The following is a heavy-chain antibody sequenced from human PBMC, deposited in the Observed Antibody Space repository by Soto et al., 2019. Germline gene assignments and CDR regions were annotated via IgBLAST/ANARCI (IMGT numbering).Heavy chain of an antibody. CDR3: ARGGIAAAGEDYYYYYMDV. V-gene: IGHV1-69*02. CDR2: IIPILGIA. J-gene: IGHJ6*03. D-gene: IGHD6-13*01. CDR1: GGTFSSYT. Sequence: VASVKVSCKASGGTFSSYTISWVRQAPGQGLEWMGRIIPILGIANYAQKFQGRVTITADKSTSTAYMELSSLRSEGTAVYYCARGGIAAAGEDYYYYYMDVWGKGTTVTVSS.